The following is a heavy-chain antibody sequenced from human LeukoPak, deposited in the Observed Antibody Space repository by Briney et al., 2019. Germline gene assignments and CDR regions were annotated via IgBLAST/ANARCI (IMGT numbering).Heavy chain of an antibody. CDR1: GFTFSSYA. Sequence: GGSLRLSCAACGFTFSSYAMSWVRQAPGKGLEWVSTISGSGSSTYYADSVRGRFTISRDNSKNTLSLEMNTLRAEDTAVYYCAKDSATYYKGFDYWGQGTLVAVSS. CDR2: ISGSGSST. CDR3: AKDSATYYKGFDY. D-gene: IGHD1-26*01. J-gene: IGHJ4*02. V-gene: IGHV3-23*01.